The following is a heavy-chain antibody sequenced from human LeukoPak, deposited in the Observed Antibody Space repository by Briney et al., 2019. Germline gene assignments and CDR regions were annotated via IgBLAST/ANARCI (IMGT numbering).Heavy chain of an antibody. Sequence: ASVKVSCKASGYTFTSYDINWVRQATGQGLEWMGWMNPNSGNTGYAQKFQGRVTMTRDMSTSTVYMELSSLRSEDTAVYYCARGDGLRFLENLNWFDPWGQGTLVTVSS. V-gene: IGHV1-8*01. J-gene: IGHJ5*02. CDR1: GYTFTSYD. CDR2: MNPNSGNT. CDR3: ARGDGLRFLENLNWFDP. D-gene: IGHD3-3*01.